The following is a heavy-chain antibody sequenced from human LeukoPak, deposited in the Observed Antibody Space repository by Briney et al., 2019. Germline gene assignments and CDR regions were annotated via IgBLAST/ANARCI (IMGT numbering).Heavy chain of an antibody. CDR1: GFTFSSFW. J-gene: IGHJ4*02. Sequence: PGGSLRLSCAASGFTFSSFWMHWVRQAPGKGLVWVSRINSVGSSTSYADSVKGRFTVSRDNAKNTLYLQMNSLRAEDTAVYYCARERTSGWDEFDFWGQGTLVTVSS. CDR3: ARERTSGWDEFDF. V-gene: IGHV3-74*01. CDR2: INSVGSST. D-gene: IGHD6-19*01.